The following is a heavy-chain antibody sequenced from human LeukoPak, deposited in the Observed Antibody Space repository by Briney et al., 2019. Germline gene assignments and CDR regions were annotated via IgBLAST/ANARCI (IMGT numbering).Heavy chain of an antibody. V-gene: IGHV4-30-4*08. CDR3: ARDLDVVVPAAIRYYYYYYMDV. CDR2: IYYSGST. J-gene: IGHJ6*03. D-gene: IGHD2-2*02. Sequence: SETLSLTCTVSGGSISSGDYYWSWIRQPPGKGLEWIGYIYYSGSTYYNPSLKSRVTMSVDTSKNQFSLKLSSVTAADTAVYYCARDLDVVVPAAIRYYYYYYMDVWGKGTTVTVSS. CDR1: GGSISSGDYY.